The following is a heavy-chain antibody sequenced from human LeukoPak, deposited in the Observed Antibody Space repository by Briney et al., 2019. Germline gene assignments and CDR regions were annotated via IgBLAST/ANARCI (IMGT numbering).Heavy chain of an antibody. CDR1: GGTFSSYA. V-gene: IGHV1-69*05. Sequence: SVKVSCKASGGTFSSYAISWVRQAPGQGLDWMGGIIPIFGTANYAQKFKGRVTITTDKSTSTAYMELSSLRSEATAVYYCASYDSSGDDAFDIWGQGTMVTVSS. CDR2: IIPIFGTA. D-gene: IGHD3-22*01. CDR3: ASYDSSGDDAFDI. J-gene: IGHJ3*02.